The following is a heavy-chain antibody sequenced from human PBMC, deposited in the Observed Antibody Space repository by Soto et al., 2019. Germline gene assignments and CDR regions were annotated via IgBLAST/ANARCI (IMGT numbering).Heavy chain of an antibody. J-gene: IGHJ6*02. V-gene: IGHV1-69*01. CDR2: IIPIFGTA. Sequence: QVQLVQSGAEVKKPGSSVKVSCKASGGTFSSYAISWVRQAPGQGLEWMGGIIPIFGTANYEQKFQGRVTITTDESTSTAYRELSSMRSEDTAVYYCARSITIFGVVPRDYYYGMDVWGQGTTVTVSS. CDR3: ARSITIFGVVPRDYYYGMDV. D-gene: IGHD3-3*01. CDR1: GGTFSSYA.